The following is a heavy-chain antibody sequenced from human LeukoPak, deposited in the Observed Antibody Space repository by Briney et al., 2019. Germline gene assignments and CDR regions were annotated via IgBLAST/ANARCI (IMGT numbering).Heavy chain of an antibody. Sequence: PGGSLRLSCEASGFTFNNYWTSWFRQAPGKGLEWVANIKQDESEKNYVDSVKGRFTISRDNVKNSLYLQMNSLRAEDTAVYSCARVNDYDSGSLYRPIDYWGQGTLVTVSS. CDR2: IKQDESEK. J-gene: IGHJ4*02. CDR3: ARVNDYDSGSLYRPIDY. V-gene: IGHV3-7*01. D-gene: IGHD3-10*01. CDR1: GFTFNNYW.